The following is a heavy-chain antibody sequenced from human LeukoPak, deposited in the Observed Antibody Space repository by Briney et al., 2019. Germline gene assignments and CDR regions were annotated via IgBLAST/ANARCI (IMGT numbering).Heavy chain of an antibody. CDR2: INRSGST. J-gene: IGHJ4*02. CDR3: ARAGLSIAAAGTDFDY. CDR1: AGSISTYY. Sequence: SETLSLTCTVSAGSISTYYWSWIRQPAGKGLEWIGRINRSGSTNYNPSLNSRVTMSVDTSRNQLSLNLKSVTAADTAAYYCARAGLSIAAAGTDFDYWGQGTLVTVSS. D-gene: IGHD6-13*01. V-gene: IGHV4-4*07.